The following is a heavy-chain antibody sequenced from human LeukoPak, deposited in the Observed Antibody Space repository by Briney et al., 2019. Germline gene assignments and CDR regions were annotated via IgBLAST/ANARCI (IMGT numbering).Heavy chain of an antibody. J-gene: IGHJ6*02. D-gene: IGHD3-10*02. CDR2: FDPEDGET. CDR3: ATAAPLFGKSLDITSYHYGMDV. Sequence: ASVKVSCKVSGYTLTELFMHWVRQTPGKGLEWMGSFDPEDGETIYAQKFQGRVTITEDTSTDTAYMELSSLRSEDTAVYYCATAAPLFGKSLDITSYHYGMDVWGQGTTVTVSS. CDR1: GYTLTELF. V-gene: IGHV1-24*01.